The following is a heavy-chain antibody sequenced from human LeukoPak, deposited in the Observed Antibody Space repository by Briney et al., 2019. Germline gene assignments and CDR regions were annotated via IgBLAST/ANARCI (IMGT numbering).Heavy chain of an antibody. CDR3: ARAPTAVVVPAAPLFDY. CDR2: IYYSGST. V-gene: IGHV4-30-4*01. J-gene: IGHJ4*02. Sequence: SETLSLTCTVSGGSISSGDYYWSWNRQPPGKGLEWIGYIYYSGSTYYNPSLKSRVTISVDTSKNQFSLKLSSVTAADTAVYYCARAPTAVVVPAAPLFDYWGQGTLVTVSS. CDR1: GGSISSGDYY. D-gene: IGHD2-2*01.